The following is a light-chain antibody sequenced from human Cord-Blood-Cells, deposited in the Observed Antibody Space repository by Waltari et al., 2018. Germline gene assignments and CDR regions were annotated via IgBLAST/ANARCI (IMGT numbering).Light chain of an antibody. CDR2: AAS. CDR3: RRYNSASFT. CDR1: QGISNY. V-gene: IGKV1-27*01. J-gene: IGKJ3*01. Sequence: DIHMTQSPSSLSAPVGDRVTIPCRARQGISNYLAWYQQKPRKVPKLLIYAASTLQSGVPSRFSGSGPETDFTLSISSLQPEDVATEDCRRYNSASFTIGAGTKVDI.